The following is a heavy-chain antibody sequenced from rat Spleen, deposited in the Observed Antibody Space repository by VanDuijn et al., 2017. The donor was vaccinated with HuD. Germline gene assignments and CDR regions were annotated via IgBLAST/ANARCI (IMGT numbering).Heavy chain of an antibody. CDR3: ARQDTSGYSNWFAY. D-gene: IGHD4-3*01. CDR1: GFTFSSFP. CDR2: ISSGGGGI. J-gene: IGHJ3*01. V-gene: IGHV5-25*01. Sequence: EVQLVESGGGLVQPGRSLKLSCAASGFTFSSFPMAWVRQAPKKGLEWVAYISSGGGGIYYPDSVQGRFTISRHNAKSTLYLLMDSLRSEDTATYYCARQDTSGYSNWFAYWGQGTLVTVSS.